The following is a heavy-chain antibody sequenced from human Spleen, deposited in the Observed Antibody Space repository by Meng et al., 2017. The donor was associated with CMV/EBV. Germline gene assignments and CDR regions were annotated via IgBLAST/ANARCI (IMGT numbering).Heavy chain of an antibody. CDR1: GYTFTSYD. CDR2: MNPNSGNT. Sequence: ASVKVSCKASGYTFTSYDINWVRQATGQGLEWMGWMNPNSGNTGYAQKFQGRVTMTRNTSISTAYMELSSLRSEDTAVYYCARGPSGLGTTRSWFDPWGQGTLVTVSS. CDR3: ARGPSGLGTTRSWFDP. D-gene: IGHD1-1*01. J-gene: IGHJ5*02. V-gene: IGHV1-8*01.